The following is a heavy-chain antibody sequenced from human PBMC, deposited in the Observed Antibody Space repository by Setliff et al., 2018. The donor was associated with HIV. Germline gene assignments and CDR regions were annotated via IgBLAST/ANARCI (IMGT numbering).Heavy chain of an antibody. CDR2: IYYSGST. CDR3: ARYRYYYDSSGYGRWFDP. V-gene: IGHV4-39*01. D-gene: IGHD3-22*01. Sequence: SETLSLTCTVSGGSISSNYWSWIRQPPGKGLEWIGNIYYSGSTYYNPSLKSRVTISVDTSENQFSLRLNSVTAADTAVYYCARYRYYYDSSGYGRWFDPWGQGTLVTVSS. CDR1: GGSISSNY. J-gene: IGHJ5*02.